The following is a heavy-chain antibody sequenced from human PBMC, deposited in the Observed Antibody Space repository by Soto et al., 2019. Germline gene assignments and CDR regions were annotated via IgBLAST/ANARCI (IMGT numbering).Heavy chain of an antibody. CDR1: GGSISSGGYY. CDR2: IYYSGST. D-gene: IGHD2-2*01. V-gene: IGHV4-31*03. J-gene: IGHJ5*02. CDR3: ARQGPAARSWFDP. Sequence: QVQLQESGPGLVKPSQTLSLTCTVSGGSISSGGYYWSWIRQHPGKGLEWIGYIYYSGSTYYNPPLKSRVTISVDTSKNQFSLKLSSVTAADTAVYYCARQGPAARSWFDPWGQGTLVTVSS.